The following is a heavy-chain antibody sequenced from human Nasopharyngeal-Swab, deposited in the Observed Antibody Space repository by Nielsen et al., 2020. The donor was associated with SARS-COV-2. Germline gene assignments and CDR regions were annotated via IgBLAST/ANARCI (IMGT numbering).Heavy chain of an antibody. Sequence: SETLSLTCTVSGGSISSGGYYWSWIRQPPGKGLEWIGEINHSGSTNYNPSLKSRVTISVDTSKNQFSLKLSSVTAADTAVYYCARGGGYYYDSSGYQLNFDYWGQGTLVTVSS. CDR3: ARGGGYYYDSSGYQLNFDY. CDR1: GGSISSGGYY. V-gene: IGHV4-39*07. D-gene: IGHD3-22*01. CDR2: INHSGST. J-gene: IGHJ4*02.